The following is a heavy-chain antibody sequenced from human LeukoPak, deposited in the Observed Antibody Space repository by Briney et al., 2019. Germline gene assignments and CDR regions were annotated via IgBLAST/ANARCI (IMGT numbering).Heavy chain of an antibody. D-gene: IGHD6-13*01. CDR2: ISGSGGST. CDR1: GFTFSSYA. Sequence: GGSLGLSCAASGFTFSSYAMSWVRQAPGKGLEWVSAISGSGGSTYYADSVKGRFTISRDNSKNTLYLQTNSLRAEDTAVYYCAKDSPYSSSWRDPFDYWGQGTLVTVSS. J-gene: IGHJ4*02. CDR3: AKDSPYSSSWRDPFDY. V-gene: IGHV3-23*01.